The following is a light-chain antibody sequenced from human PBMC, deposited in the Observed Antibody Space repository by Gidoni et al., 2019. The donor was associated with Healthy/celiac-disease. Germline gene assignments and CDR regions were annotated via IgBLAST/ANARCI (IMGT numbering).Light chain of an antibody. Sequence: QTVVTQEPSLTVSPGGTVTLTCASSTGAVPSGYYPNWFQQKPGQAPRALIYSTSNQHSWTPARFSGSLLGGKAALTLSGVQPEDEAEYYCLLYYGGAQHWVFGGGTKLTVL. CDR3: LLYYGGAQHWV. V-gene: IGLV7-43*01. CDR2: STS. J-gene: IGLJ3*02. CDR1: TGAVPSGYY.